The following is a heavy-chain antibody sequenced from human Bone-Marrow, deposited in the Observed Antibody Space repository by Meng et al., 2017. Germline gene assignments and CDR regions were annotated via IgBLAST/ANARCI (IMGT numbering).Heavy chain of an antibody. CDR2: TSDGGAGI. CDR3: ARDFVDIVATMSVDTAMVLRD. D-gene: IGHD5-12*01. J-gene: IGHJ4*02. V-gene: IGHV3-23*01. CDR1: GFTFSNYA. Sequence: GGSLRLSCAASGFTFSNYAMNWVRQAPGKGLEWVSGTSDGGAGIYYADSVKGRFTISRDNSKNTLYLQMNSLRAEDTAVYYCARDFVDIVATMSVDTAMVLRDWGQGTLVTVSS.